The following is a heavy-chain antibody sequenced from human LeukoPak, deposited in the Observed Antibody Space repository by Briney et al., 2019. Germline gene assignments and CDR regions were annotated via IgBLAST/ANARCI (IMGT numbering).Heavy chain of an antibody. Sequence: SVKVSCKASGYTFTGYYMHWVRQAPGQGLEWMGGIIPIFGTANYAQKFQGRVTITADESTSTAYMELSRLRSDDTAVYYCASKWVTYYYNSSAYHYPTDVFDIWGQGTMVTVSS. D-gene: IGHD3-22*01. V-gene: IGHV1-69*13. CDR1: GYTFTGYY. CDR3: ASKWVTYYYNSSAYHYPTDVFDI. J-gene: IGHJ3*02. CDR2: IIPIFGTA.